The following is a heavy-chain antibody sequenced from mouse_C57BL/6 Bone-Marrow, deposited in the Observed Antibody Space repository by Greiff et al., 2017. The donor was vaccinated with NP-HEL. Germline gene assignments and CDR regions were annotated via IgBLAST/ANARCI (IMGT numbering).Heavy chain of an antibody. V-gene: IGHV1-81*01. D-gene: IGHD1-1*01. J-gene: IGHJ3*01. CDR2: IYPRSGNT. Sequence: QVQLQQSGAELARPGASVKLSCKASGYTFTSYGISWVKQRTGQGLEWIGEIYPRSGNTYYNEKFKGKATLTADKSSSTAYMELRSLTSEDSAVYFCARGDYYGSSYAGFAYWGQGTLVTVSA. CDR3: ARGDYYGSSYAGFAY. CDR1: GYTFTSYG.